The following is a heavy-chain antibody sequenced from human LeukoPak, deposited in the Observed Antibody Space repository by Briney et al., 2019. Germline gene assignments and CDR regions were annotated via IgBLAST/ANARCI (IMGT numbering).Heavy chain of an antibody. V-gene: IGHV3-48*01. Sequence: GGSLRLSCAASGFTFSSYSMNWVRQAPGKGLEWVSYISSSSSTIYYADSVKGRFTISRDNAKNSLYLQMNSLRAEDTAVYYCAREDYGDYYNWFDPWGQGTLVTVSS. J-gene: IGHJ5*02. CDR2: ISSSSSTI. CDR1: GFTFSSYS. CDR3: AREDYGDYYNWFDP. D-gene: IGHD4-17*01.